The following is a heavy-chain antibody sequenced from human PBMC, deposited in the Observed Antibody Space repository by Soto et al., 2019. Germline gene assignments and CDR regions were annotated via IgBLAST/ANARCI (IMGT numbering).Heavy chain of an antibody. Sequence: EVQLLESGGGLVQPGGSLRLSCAASGFTFSSYAMSWVRQAPGKGLEWVSAISGSGGSTYYADSVKGRFTISRDNAKNTLYLQMNSLRAEDTEVYYCAKDGWSGYYTPFCYFYGMDVWGRWTTVTVSS. CDR2: ISGSGGST. CDR3: AKDGWSGYYTPFCYFYGMDV. D-gene: IGHD3-3*01. V-gene: IGHV3-23*01. CDR1: GFTFSSYA. J-gene: IGHJ6*02.